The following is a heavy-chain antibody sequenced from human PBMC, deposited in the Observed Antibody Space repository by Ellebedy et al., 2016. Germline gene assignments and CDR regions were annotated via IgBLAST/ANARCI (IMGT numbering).Heavy chain of an antibody. Sequence: GESLKISCAASGCSFSTYGMHWVRQAPGKGLEWVSMSSPGGTMHYADYVKGRFTISRDNSKNTLYLQVNSLRAEDTAVYYCAKRGFFDCWGQGALVTVSS. V-gene: IGHV3-NL1*01. CDR3: AKRGFFDC. D-gene: IGHD3-10*01. CDR2: SSPGGTM. CDR1: GCSFSTYG. J-gene: IGHJ4*02.